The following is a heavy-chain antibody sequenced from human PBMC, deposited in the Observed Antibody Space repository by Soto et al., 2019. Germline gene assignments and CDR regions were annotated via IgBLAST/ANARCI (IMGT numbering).Heavy chain of an antibody. CDR2: IYYSGST. V-gene: IGHV4-59*01. Sequence: PSETLSLTCTVSGGSISNFYWSWLRQPPGKGLEWIGNIYYSGSTNYNPSLKSRVTISVDTSKNQFSLRLSSVTAADTAVYYRARRLFDKNYYGSGNWNCFDFCGQGILVTVSS. CDR3: ARRLFDKNYYGSGNWNCFDF. D-gene: IGHD3-10*01. J-gene: IGHJ5*01. CDR1: GGSISNFY.